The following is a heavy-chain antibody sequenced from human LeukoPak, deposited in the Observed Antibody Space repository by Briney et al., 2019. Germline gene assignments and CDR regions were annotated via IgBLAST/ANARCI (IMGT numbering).Heavy chain of an antibody. CDR2: ISGSGDKT. D-gene: IGHD3-10*01. J-gene: IGHJ4*02. CDR1: GFTFSAYA. V-gene: IGHV3-23*01. CDR3: AKSRAGATVIRGEFDY. Sequence: GGSLRLSCAASGFTFSAYAMSWVRQAPMSWVRQAPGKGLEWVATISGSGDKTYYADSVKGRFTISRDNSKNTLYLQMNSLRAEDTALYYCAKSRAGATVIRGEFDYWGQGTLVTVSS.